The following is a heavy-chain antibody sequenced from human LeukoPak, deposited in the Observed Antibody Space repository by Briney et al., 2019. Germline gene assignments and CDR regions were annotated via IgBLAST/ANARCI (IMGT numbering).Heavy chain of an antibody. D-gene: IGHD3-22*01. V-gene: IGHV3-21*01. J-gene: IGHJ4*02. CDR1: GFTFSSYS. CDR3: ARDSLYDSSGYYRGY. Sequence: GGSLRLSCAASGFTFSSYSMNWVRQAPGKGLEWVSSISSSSSYIYYADSVKGRFTISRDNAKNSLYLQMNSLRAEDTAVYYCARDSLYDSSGYYRGYWGQGTLVTVSS. CDR2: ISSSSSYI.